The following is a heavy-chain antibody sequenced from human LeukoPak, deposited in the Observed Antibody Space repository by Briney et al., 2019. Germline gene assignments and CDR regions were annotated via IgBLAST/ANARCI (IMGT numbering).Heavy chain of an antibody. Sequence: GSLRLSCAVSGFPLSSYAMSWVRQAPGKGLEWVSATSSSDAGTYYADSVRGRFTISRDNSKNTLYLQMNSLRSEDTAVYFCATERPGSRTLDSWGQGTLVTVSS. CDR3: ATERPGSRTLDS. D-gene: IGHD1-14*01. J-gene: IGHJ4*02. CDR2: TSSSDAGT. V-gene: IGHV3-23*01. CDR1: GFPLSSYA.